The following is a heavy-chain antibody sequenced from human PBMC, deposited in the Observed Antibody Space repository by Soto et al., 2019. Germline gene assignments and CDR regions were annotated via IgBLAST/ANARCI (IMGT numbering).Heavy chain of an antibody. D-gene: IGHD6-25*01. CDR2: INHSGST. Sequence: SETLSLTCAVYGGSFSVYYWSWIRQPPGKGLEWIGEINHSGSTNYNPSLKSRVTISVDTSKNQFSLKLSSVTAADTAVYYCASNKRAPATTDYWGQGILVTLFS. CDR3: ASNKRAPATTDY. CDR1: GGSFSVYY. V-gene: IGHV4-34*01. J-gene: IGHJ4*02.